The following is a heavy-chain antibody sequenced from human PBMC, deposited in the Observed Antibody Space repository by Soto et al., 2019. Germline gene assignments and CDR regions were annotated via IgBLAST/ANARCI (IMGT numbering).Heavy chain of an antibody. D-gene: IGHD4-17*01. V-gene: IGHV3-23*01. CDR2: ISSSGEST. J-gene: IGHJ3*02. Sequence: LRLSCATSGFVFTTYAMNWVRQAPGKGLEWVSAISSSGESTFYAESVRGRSTISRDNSLNTLYLQMRSLRPEDTAVYYCAHPRGYGVFDAVDIWGQGTMVTVSS. CDR3: AHPRGYGVFDAVDI. CDR1: GFVFTTYA.